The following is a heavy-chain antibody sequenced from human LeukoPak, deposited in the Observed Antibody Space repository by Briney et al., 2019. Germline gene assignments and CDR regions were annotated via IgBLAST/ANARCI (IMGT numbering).Heavy chain of an antibody. J-gene: IGHJ6*02. CDR1: GYTFTGYY. Sequence: VKVSCKASGYTFTGYYMQWVRQAPGQGLEWMGRINPNSGGTNYAQKFQGRVTMTRDTSISTAYMELSRLRSDDTAVYYCARQEIQLWLPSALDVMDVWGQGTTVTVSS. V-gene: IGHV1-2*06. CDR3: ARQEIQLWLPSALDVMDV. CDR2: INPNSGGT. D-gene: IGHD5-18*01.